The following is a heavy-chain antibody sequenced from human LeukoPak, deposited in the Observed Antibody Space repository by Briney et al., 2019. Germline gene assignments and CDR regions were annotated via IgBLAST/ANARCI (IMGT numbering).Heavy chain of an antibody. Sequence: GGSLRLSRAASGFTFSNYAMHWVRQATGKGLEWVAVISYDGTNKYYADSVKGRFTISRDNSKNTLHLQMNSLRAEDTAMYYSARAPMSYDSSGSGGAFDIWGQGTMVTVSS. D-gene: IGHD3-22*01. CDR3: ARAPMSYDSSGSGGAFDI. CDR2: ISYDGTNK. J-gene: IGHJ3*02. V-gene: IGHV3-30-3*01. CDR1: GFTFSNYA.